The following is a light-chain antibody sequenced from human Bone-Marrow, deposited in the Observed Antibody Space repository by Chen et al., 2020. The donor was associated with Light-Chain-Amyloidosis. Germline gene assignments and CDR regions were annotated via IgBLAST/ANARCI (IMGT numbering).Light chain of an antibody. CDR2: DDS. Sequence: SYVLTQPSSVSVAPGQTATIACGGNNIGSTSVHWYQQTPGQAPLLVVYDDSDLPSVIPERLSGSNSGHTATLAISGVEAGDEADYYCQVWDRSSDRPVFGGGTKLTVL. J-gene: IGLJ3*02. V-gene: IGLV3-21*02. CDR3: QVWDRSSDRPV. CDR1: NIGSTS.